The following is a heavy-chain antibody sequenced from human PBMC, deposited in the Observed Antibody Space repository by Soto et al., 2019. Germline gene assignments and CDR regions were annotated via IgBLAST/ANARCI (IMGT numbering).Heavy chain of an antibody. Sequence: GGSLRLSCAASGFTFSSYGMHWARQAPGKGLEWVAVISYGGSEKYYADSVKGRFTISRDNSKNTLYLQMNSLRAEDTALYYCAKVGFSPPAFGLDHDCSRPYPKYSDYWGNRSLVSVSA. D-gene: IGHD3-10*02. CDR1: GFTFSSYG. CDR2: ISYGGSEK. V-gene: IGHV3-30*18. CDR3: AKVGFSPPAFGLDHDCSRPYPKYSDY. J-gene: IGHJ4*01.